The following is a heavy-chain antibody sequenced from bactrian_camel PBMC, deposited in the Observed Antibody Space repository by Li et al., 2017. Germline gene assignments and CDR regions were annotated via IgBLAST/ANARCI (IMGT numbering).Heavy chain of an antibody. Sequence: HVQLVESGGGAVQAGGSMNLSCAASSDGAPLSCIGWFRQMPGKEREGVASVNFQKPDNTRVADSVRGRFTISRDNAKNTLYLQLNSLKTEDTAMYYCAKSLWVGADSGSFDYWGQGTQVTVS. V-gene: IGHV3S63*01. J-gene: IGHJ4*01. D-gene: IGHD5*01. CDR3: AKSLWVGADSGSFDY. CDR1: SDGAPLSC. CDR2: VNFQKPDNT.